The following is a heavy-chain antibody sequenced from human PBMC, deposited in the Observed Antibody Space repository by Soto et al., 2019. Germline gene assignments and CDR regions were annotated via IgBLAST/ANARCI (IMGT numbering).Heavy chain of an antibody. CDR2: ISYDGSNK. CDR1: GFTFSSYG. CDR3: ARGTRAARSDFDY. Sequence: QVQLVESGGGVVQPGRSLRLSCAASGFTFSSYGMHWVRQAPGKGLEWVAVISYDGSNKYYADSVKGRFTISRDNSKNTLYLQMSSLRAEDTAVYYCARGTRAARSDFDYWGQGTLVTVSS. J-gene: IGHJ4*02. D-gene: IGHD6-6*01. V-gene: IGHV3-30*03.